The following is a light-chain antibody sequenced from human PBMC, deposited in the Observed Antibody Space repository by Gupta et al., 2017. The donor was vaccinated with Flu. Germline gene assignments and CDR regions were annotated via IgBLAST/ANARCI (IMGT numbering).Light chain of an antibody. V-gene: IGKV1D-13*01. CDR3: QQFTDYPRT. J-gene: IGKJ3*01. CDR1: QGIGSA. Sequence: AIQLTQSPSSLSASVGDRVTITCRASQGIGSALAWYQQKPGKAPKFLIYDASSLESGVPSRFSGSGSGTDFTLTISNLQPEDFATYYCQQFTDYPRTFGPGTKVDMK. CDR2: DAS.